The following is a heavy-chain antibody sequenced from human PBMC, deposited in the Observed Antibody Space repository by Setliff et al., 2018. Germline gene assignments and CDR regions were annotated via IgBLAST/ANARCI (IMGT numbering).Heavy chain of an antibody. J-gene: IGHJ6*02. CDR3: AKDSLEVVIALHGMDV. CDR1: GFTVSSFS. D-gene: IGHD2-21*01. V-gene: IGHV3-30*18. Sequence: GSLRLSCAASGFTVSSFSMHWVRQAPVKGLDWVATLSDDGSNEFYADSVEGRFTIFRDNSKNTLYLQMSSLRADDTAMYYCAKDSLEVVIALHGMDVWGQGTTVTVSS. CDR2: LSDDGSNE.